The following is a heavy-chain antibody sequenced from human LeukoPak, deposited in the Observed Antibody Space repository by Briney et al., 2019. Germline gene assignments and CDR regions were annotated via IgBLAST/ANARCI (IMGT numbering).Heavy chain of an antibody. Sequence: SETLSLTCAVYGGSFSGYYWSWIRQPPGKGLEWIGEINHSGSTNYNPSLKSRVTISVDTSKNQFSLKLSSVTAADTAVYYCARGRGGYGYRKGSFDYWGQGTLVTVSS. CDR2: INHSGST. CDR3: ARGRGGYGYRKGSFDY. D-gene: IGHD5-18*01. J-gene: IGHJ4*02. CDR1: GGSFSGYY. V-gene: IGHV4-34*01.